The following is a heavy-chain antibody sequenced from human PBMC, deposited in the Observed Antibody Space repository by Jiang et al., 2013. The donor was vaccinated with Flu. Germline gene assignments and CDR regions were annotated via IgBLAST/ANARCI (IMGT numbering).Heavy chain of an antibody. Sequence: VVQPGGSLRLSCAASGFSFDSFLMHWVRQAPGKGLEWVAFVRFDGNDKYYADSVKGRFTISRDNSKNMLYLEMDSLRAEDTAVYYCAREGTGDERGGYNGAFDLWGQGTMVTVSS. CDR3: AREGTGDERGGYNGAFDL. D-gene: IGHD5-24*01. V-gene: IGHV3-30*02. J-gene: IGHJ3*01. CDR1: GFSFDSFL. CDR2: VRFDGNDK.